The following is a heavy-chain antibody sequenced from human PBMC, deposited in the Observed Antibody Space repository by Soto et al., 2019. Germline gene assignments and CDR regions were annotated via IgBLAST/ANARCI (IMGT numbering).Heavy chain of an antibody. CDR3: ARERRVDTQTRDDYCDGMDF. Sequence: GGSLRLSCAASGFTSSSYGMHWVRQAPGKGLEWVAVIWYDGSNKYYADSVKGRFTISRDNSKNTLYLQMNSLRAEDTAVYYCARERRVDTQTRDDYCDGMDFWGQGTTVTVSS. CDR1: GFTSSSYG. D-gene: IGHD5-18*01. V-gene: IGHV3-33*01. J-gene: IGHJ6*02. CDR2: IWYDGSNK.